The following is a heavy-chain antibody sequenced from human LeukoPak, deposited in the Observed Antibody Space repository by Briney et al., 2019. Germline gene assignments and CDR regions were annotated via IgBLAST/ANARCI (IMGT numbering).Heavy chain of an antibody. D-gene: IGHD2-2*01. V-gene: IGHV3-23*01. CDR1: GFTFSSYD. CDR3: AKDYCSSSTCFSFDY. J-gene: IGHJ4*02. Sequence: GGSLRLSCAASGFTFSSYDMSWVRQAPGKGLEWVSAIRGSGGSTNYADSVKGRFTISRANSKNTLYLQMNSLRAEDTAVYYCAKDYCSSSTCFSFDYWGQGTLVTVSS. CDR2: IRGSGGST.